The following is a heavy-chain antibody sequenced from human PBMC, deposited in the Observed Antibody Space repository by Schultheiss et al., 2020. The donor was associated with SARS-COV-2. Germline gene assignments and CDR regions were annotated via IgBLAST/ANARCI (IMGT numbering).Heavy chain of an antibody. Sequence: ASVKVSCKASGYTFTSYAMNWVRQAPGQGLEWMGWINPNSGGTNYAQKFQGWVTMTRDTSISTAYMELSRLRSDDTAVYYCARAGWELERRGWFDPWGQGTLVTVSS. D-gene: IGHD1-1*01. J-gene: IGHJ5*02. V-gene: IGHV1-2*04. CDR1: GYTFTSYA. CDR3: ARAGWELERRGWFDP. CDR2: INPNSGGT.